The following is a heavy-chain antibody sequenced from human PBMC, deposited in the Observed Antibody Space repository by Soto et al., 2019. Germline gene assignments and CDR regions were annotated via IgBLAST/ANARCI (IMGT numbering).Heavy chain of an antibody. CDR1: GGSISSGGYY. J-gene: IGHJ4*02. D-gene: IGHD6-13*01. V-gene: IGHV4-31*03. Sequence: QVQLQESGPGLVKPSQTLSLTCTVSGGSISSGGYYWSWIRQHPGKGLEWIGYIYYSGSTYYNPSLKSRVTISVDTSKNQFSLKLSSVTAADTAVYYCAREAWSSSSWTPLGYWGRGTLVTVSS. CDR2: IYYSGST. CDR3: AREAWSSSSWTPLGY.